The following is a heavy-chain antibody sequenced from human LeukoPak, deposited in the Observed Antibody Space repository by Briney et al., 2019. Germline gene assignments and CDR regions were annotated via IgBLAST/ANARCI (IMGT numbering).Heavy chain of an antibody. Sequence: GGSLRLSCAASGFTFSSYSMNWVRQAPGKGLEWVSSISSSRSYIYYADSVKGRFTISRDNAKNSLYLQMNSLRAEDTAVYYCARGGSYSSSFDPWGQGTLVTVSS. CDR1: GFTFSSYS. CDR3: ARGGSYSSSFDP. D-gene: IGHD6-6*01. CDR2: ISSSRSYI. V-gene: IGHV3-21*01. J-gene: IGHJ5*02.